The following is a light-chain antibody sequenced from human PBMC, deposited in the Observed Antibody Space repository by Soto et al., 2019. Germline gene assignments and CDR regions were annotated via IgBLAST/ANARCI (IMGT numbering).Light chain of an antibody. J-gene: IGKJ1*01. CDR2: GAS. V-gene: IGKV3-15*01. CDR3: QQYNDWPLT. Sequence: EVVMTQSPATLSASPGERATLSCRASQSINNKLAWYQQRPGQAPRLLIYGASTRATGGPARFSGSGSATDFTLTISGLQSIDFAVYYCQQYNDWPLTFGQGTKVDVK. CDR1: QSINNK.